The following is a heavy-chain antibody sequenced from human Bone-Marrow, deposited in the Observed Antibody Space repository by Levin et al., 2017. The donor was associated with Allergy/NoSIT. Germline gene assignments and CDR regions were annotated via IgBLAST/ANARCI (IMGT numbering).Heavy chain of an antibody. CDR1: GFTLSSFA. D-gene: IGHD1-26*01. CDR2: ISGTGGDST. Sequence: PGGSLRLSCEVSGFTLSSFAMSWVRQAPGKGLEWVSTISGTGGDSTYYADSVQGRFTISRDLSKNIMYLQINSLTAGDTAVYYCANSGQHTYFFDYWGQGTVVTVSS. V-gene: IGHV3-23*01. J-gene: IGHJ4*02. CDR3: ANSGQHTYFFDY.